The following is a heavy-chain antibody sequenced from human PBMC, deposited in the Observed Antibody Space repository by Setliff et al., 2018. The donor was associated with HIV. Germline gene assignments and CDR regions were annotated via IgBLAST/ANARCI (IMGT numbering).Heavy chain of an antibody. CDR3: VRGFCSSTTCYEDYYYMDV. CDR2: IFYTGNT. J-gene: IGHJ6*03. Sequence: SQTLSLTCKVSGAPISSYYWNWIRQPPGKGLEWIGTIFYTGNTNYNPSLKSRVTLSGGMSENQLFLRLTSVTAADTAVYYCVRGFCSSTTCYEDYYYMDVWGKGSTVTVSS. D-gene: IGHD2-2*01. V-gene: IGHV4-59*01. CDR1: GAPISSYY.